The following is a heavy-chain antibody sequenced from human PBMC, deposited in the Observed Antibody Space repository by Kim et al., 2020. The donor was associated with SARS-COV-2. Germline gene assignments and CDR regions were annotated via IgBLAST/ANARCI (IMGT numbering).Heavy chain of an antibody. CDR2: IWYDGSNK. Sequence: GGSLRLSCAASGFDFRAYGMHWVRQAPGKGLEWVAVIWYDGSNKYHAESVKGRFTISRDNSKNMLYLQMDGLRVEDSAIYYCATDVPAKEAGAFDVWGQGTVVTVSS. CDR1: GFDFRAYG. D-gene: IGHD2-2*01. CDR3: ATDVPAKEAGAFDV. V-gene: IGHV3-33*01. J-gene: IGHJ3*01.